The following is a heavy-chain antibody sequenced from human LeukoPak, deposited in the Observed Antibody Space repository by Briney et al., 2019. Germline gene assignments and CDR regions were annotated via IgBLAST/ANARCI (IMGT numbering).Heavy chain of an antibody. CDR3: ARGDAFSGGH. V-gene: IGHV3-7*04. D-gene: IGHD3-10*01. CDR2: IHPEGSEK. Sequence: GGSLRLSCAVSGFIFTNFWMSWVRQAPGRGREWVANIHPEGSEKYHVESVKGRFTISRDNTKNLLFLQMNGLRVEDTAVYYCARGDAFSGGHWGQGTLVTVSS. J-gene: IGHJ4*02. CDR1: GFIFTNFW.